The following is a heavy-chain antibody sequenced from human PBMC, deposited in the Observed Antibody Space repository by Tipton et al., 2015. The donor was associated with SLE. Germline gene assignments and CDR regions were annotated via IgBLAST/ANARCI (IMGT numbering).Heavy chain of an antibody. CDR3: ARLQYIFGGMDV. CDR1: GASIISSYY. D-gene: IGHD3-3*01. J-gene: IGHJ6*04. CDR2: ARYSGDT. Sequence: TLSLTCPVSGASIISSYYWGWVRQAPGRGLEWIGHARYSGDTYYNSSLESRVTLSLDTSKNQFSLKLTSVTAADTAVYYCARLQYIFGGMDVWGEGTTVTVSS. V-gene: IGHV4-39*07.